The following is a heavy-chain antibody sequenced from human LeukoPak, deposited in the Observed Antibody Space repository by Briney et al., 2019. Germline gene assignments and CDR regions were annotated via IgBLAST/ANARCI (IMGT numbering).Heavy chain of an antibody. CDR1: GGSITSFY. D-gene: IGHD1-1*01. J-gene: IGHJ4*02. Sequence: DPSETLSLTCTVSGGSITSFYWSWIRQPAGKGLEWIGRIHTSGNTDYNPSLKSRVTMSIDTSKNQFSLKLSSVTAADTAMYYCARLWRAAIDYGGQGTLVTVSS. V-gene: IGHV4-4*07. CDR2: IHTSGNT. CDR3: ARLWRAAIDY.